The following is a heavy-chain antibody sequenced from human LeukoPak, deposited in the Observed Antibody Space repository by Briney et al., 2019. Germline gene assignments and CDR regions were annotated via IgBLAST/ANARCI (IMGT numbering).Heavy chain of an antibody. Sequence: PSETLSLTCAAYGGSFSGYYWSWIRQPPGKGLEWIGEINHSGSTNYNPSLKSRVTISVDTSKNQFSLKLSSVTAADTAVYYCARGPYVGSYGTFDYWGQGTLVTVSS. V-gene: IGHV4-34*01. J-gene: IGHJ4*02. CDR2: INHSGST. CDR1: GGSFSGYY. D-gene: IGHD5-18*01. CDR3: ARGPYVGSYGTFDY.